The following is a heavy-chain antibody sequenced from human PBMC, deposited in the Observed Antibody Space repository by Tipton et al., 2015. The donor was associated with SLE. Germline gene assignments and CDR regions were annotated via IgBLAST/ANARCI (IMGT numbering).Heavy chain of an antibody. V-gene: IGHV3-48*03. CDR3: ARVGRYCSGDTCHSDY. D-gene: IGHD2-15*01. CDR2: ISVRGNII. J-gene: IGHJ4*02. CDR1: GFTFSSYE. Sequence: GSLRLSCAASGFTFSSYEMNWVRRAPGKGLEWVSYISVRGNIIYYADSVKGRFTISRDNAKNSLYLQMSSLRAEDTAVYYCARVGRYCSGDTCHSDYWGQGSLVTVSS.